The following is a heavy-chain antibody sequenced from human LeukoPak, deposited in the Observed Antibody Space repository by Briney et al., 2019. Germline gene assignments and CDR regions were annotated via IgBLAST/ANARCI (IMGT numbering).Heavy chain of an antibody. CDR2: ISWNSGSI. CDR1: GFTFDDYA. CDR3: AKDRYSSSGYFDL. Sequence: PGGSLRLSCAASGFTFDDYAMHWVRQAPGKGLEWVSGISWNSGSIGYADSVKGRFTISRDNAKNSLYVQMNSLRAEDTALYYCAKDRYSSSGYFDLWGRGTLVTVSS. V-gene: IGHV3-9*01. D-gene: IGHD6-13*01. J-gene: IGHJ2*01.